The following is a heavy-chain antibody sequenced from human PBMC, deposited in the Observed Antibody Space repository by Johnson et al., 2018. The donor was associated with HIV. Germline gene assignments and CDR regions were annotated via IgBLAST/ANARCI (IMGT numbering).Heavy chain of an antibody. J-gene: IGHJ3*02. CDR3: ARGDDSMGGAFDI. CDR1: GFTVSSNY. D-gene: IGHD3-16*01. CDR2: IYSGGRT. V-gene: IGHV3-66*01. Sequence: VQLVESGGGLVQPGGSLRLSCAASGFTVSSNYMSWVRQAPGKGLEWVSVIYSGGRTYYADSVKGRFTISRDNSKNTLYLQMNSLRAEDTAVHYCARGDDSMGGAFDIWGQGTMVTVSS.